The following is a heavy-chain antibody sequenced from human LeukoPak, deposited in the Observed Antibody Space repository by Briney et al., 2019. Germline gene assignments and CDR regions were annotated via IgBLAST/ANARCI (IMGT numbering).Heavy chain of an antibody. J-gene: IGHJ4*02. CDR1: VHSIRIGSEY. CDR2: IYTSTST. D-gene: IGHD3-16*02. CDR3: ARAGYRYTVLFDY. Sequence: SQTLSLTCTVSVHSIRIGSEYGSWIRRPAGRVLQWFWRIYTSTSTNYNPSLKSRLTISVDTYKNQFSQKLSSVPAADTAVYYCARAGYRYTVLFDYWGQGTLVTVSS. V-gene: IGHV4-61*02.